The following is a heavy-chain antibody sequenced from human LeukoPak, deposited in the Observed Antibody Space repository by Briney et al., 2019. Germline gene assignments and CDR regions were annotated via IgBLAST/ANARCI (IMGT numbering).Heavy chain of an antibody. V-gene: IGHV1-2*02. CDR2: INPNSGGT. CDR3: AVEDIVVVVAASTTAPFDY. Sequence: ASVKVSCKASGYTFTGYYMHWVRQAPGLGHEWMGWINPNSGGTNYAQKFQGRVTMTRDTSISTAYMELSRLRSDDTAVYYCAVEDIVVVVAASTTAPFDYWGQGTLVTVSS. J-gene: IGHJ4*02. CDR1: GYTFTGYY. D-gene: IGHD2-15*01.